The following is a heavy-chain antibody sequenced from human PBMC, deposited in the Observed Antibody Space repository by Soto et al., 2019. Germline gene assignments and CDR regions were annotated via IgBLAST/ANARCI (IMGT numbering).Heavy chain of an antibody. J-gene: IGHJ4*02. V-gene: IGHV3-30*18. Sequence: GGSLRLSCAASGFTFSSYGMHWVRQAPGKGLEWVAVISYDGSNKYYADSVKGRFTISRDNSKNTLYLQMNSLRAEDTAVYYCAKERLVAGPHATECYFDYWGQGTLVTVSS. D-gene: IGHD6-19*01. CDR2: ISYDGSNK. CDR1: GFTFSSYG. CDR3: AKERLVAGPHATECYFDY.